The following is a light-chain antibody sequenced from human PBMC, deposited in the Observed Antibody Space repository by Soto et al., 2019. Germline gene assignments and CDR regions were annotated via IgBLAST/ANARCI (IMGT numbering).Light chain of an antibody. CDR3: QQFASYPLT. CDR2: DAS. J-gene: IGKJ4*01. Sequence: EIVLTQSPATLSLSPGERATLSCRASQSVSSYLAWYQQKPGQAPTLLIYDASNRATGIPDRFSGGGSGTDFTLTISRLEPEDFAVYYCQQFASYPLTFGGGTKVEIK. CDR1: QSVSSY. V-gene: IGKV3-11*01.